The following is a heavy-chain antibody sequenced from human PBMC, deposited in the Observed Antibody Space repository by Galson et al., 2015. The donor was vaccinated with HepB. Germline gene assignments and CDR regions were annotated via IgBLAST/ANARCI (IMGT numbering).Heavy chain of an antibody. J-gene: IGHJ4*02. D-gene: IGHD6-13*01. CDR2: ISGTANKT. Sequence: SLRLSCAASGFSFSNYDMNWVRQAPGKGLEWVICISGTANKTYYADSVKGRFTVSRDNAKNSLYLQMNSLRAEDTALYYCARVGSLEAAGTIDYWGQGTLVTVSS. CDR3: ARVGSLEAAGTIDY. V-gene: IGHV3-11*01. CDR1: GFSFSNYD.